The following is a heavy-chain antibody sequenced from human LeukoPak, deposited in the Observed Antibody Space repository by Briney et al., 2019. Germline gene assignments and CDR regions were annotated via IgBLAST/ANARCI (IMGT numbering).Heavy chain of an antibody. V-gene: IGHV3-23*01. CDR2: TSGSGGST. CDR3: KTGGTTMREEPFDY. CDR1: GFTFSSYG. D-gene: IGHD1-1*01. Sequence: RTGGSLRLSCAASGFTFSSYGMSWVRQAPGKGLEWVSATSGSGGSTYYADSVKGRFTISRDNSKNTLYLQMNSLRAEDTAVYYCKTGGTTMREEPFDYWGQGTLVTVSS. J-gene: IGHJ4*02.